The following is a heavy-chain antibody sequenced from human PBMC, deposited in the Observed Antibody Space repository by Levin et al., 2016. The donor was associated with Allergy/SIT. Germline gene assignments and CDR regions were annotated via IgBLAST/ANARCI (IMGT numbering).Heavy chain of an antibody. J-gene: IGHJ3*02. Sequence: SETLSLTCTVSGGSISSGSYYWSWIRQPAGKGLEWIGRIYTSGSTNYNPSLKSRVTISVDTSKNQFSLKLSSVTAADTAVYYCARVPIAVAGTLRLWDIWGQGTMVTVSS. CDR1: GGSISSGSYY. CDR3: ARVPIAVAGTLRLWDI. CDR2: IYTSGST. V-gene: IGHV4-61*02. D-gene: IGHD6-19*01.